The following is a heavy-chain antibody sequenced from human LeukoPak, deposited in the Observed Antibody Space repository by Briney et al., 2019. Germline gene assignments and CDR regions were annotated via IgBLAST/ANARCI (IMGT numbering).Heavy chain of an antibody. CDR3: ARDGVWSGSYFDY. Sequence: SQTLSLTSAISGDSVSSNSGGWNWTRQSPSRGLEWLARTYYNSKWYNDYAVSVNSRITINPDTPKNQFSLQLNSVTPDDTAVYYCARDGVWSGSYFDYWGQGTLVTVSS. D-gene: IGHD3-3*01. CDR1: GDSVSSNSGG. CDR2: TYYNSKWYN. J-gene: IGHJ4*02. V-gene: IGHV6-1*01.